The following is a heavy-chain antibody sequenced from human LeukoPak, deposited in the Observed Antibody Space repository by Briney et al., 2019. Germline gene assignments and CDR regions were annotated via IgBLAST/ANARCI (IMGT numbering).Heavy chain of an antibody. D-gene: IGHD3-10*01. CDR2: ISGSGGST. J-gene: IGHJ4*02. CDR3: AKQTSGSFYS. Sequence: GGTLRLSCAASGFTFSNYAMSWVRQAPGKGLEWVSAISGSGGSTYYADSVEGRYTISRDNSKNTLYLQMDSLRAEDTALYYCAKQTSGSFYSWGQGTLVTVSS. V-gene: IGHV3-23*01. CDR1: GFTFSNYA.